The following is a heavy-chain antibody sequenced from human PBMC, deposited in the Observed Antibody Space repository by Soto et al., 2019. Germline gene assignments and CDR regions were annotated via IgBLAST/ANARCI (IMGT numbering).Heavy chain of an antibody. D-gene: IGHD6-19*01. Sequence: QVQLVESGGGVVQPGRSLRLSCAASGFTFSSYGMHWVRQAPGKGLEWVAVISYDGSNKYYADSVKGRFTISRDNSKNPLYLQMNSLRAEDTAVYYCAKDRGSGWNFDYWGQGTLVTVSS. CDR2: ISYDGSNK. J-gene: IGHJ4*02. V-gene: IGHV3-30*18. CDR3: AKDRGSGWNFDY. CDR1: GFTFSSYG.